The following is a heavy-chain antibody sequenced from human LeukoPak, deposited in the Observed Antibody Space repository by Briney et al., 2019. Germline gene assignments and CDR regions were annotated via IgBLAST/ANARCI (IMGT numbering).Heavy chain of an antibody. Sequence: PGGSLRLSCAASGFTFSGSAMHWVRQASGKGLEWVGRIRSKANSYATAYAASVKGRFTISRDDSKNTAYLQMNSLKTEDTAVYYCTSHRNIGYCSSTSCYGGEYYMDVWGKGTTVTVSS. CDR1: GFTFSGSA. V-gene: IGHV3-73*01. D-gene: IGHD2-2*03. CDR3: TSHRNIGYCSSTSCYGGEYYMDV. CDR2: IRSKANSYAT. J-gene: IGHJ6*03.